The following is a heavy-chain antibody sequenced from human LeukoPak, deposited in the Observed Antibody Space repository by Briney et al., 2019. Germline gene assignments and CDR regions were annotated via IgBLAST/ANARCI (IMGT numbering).Heavy chain of an antibody. Sequence: TGGSLRLSCAASGLTFSNYWMHWVRQAPGKGLVWVSRIRTDGLETSYADSVKGRFTVSRDNAKNTLYLQMNRLRAEDTAVYYCARGDSKVTTFRYYYYYMGVWGKGTTVTVSS. CDR2: IRTDGLET. CDR3: ARGDSKVTTFRYYYYYMGV. D-gene: IGHD2/OR15-2a*01. J-gene: IGHJ6*03. V-gene: IGHV3-74*01. CDR1: GLTFSNYW.